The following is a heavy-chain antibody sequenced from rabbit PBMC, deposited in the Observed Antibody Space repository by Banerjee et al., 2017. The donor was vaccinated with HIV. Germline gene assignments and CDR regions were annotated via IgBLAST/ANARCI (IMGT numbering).Heavy chain of an antibody. CDR2: IYDGNNGIT. V-gene: IGHV1S45*01. CDR1: GFDLSSYYY. CDR3: ARNYANYGRGSLDL. D-gene: IGHD3-1*01. J-gene: IGHJ4*01. Sequence: QEQLEESGGGLVKPEGSLTLTCKASGFDLSSYYYMCWVRQAPGTGLDWIACIYDGNNGITYYASWAKGRFTISKTSSTTVTLQMTSLTAADTANYFCARNYANYGRGSLDLWGPGTLVTVS.